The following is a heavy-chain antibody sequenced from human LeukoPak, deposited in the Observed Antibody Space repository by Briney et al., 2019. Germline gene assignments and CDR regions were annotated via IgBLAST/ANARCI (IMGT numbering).Heavy chain of an antibody. Sequence: TLSLTCAVYGGSFSGYYWSWIRQPPGKALEWLARIDWDDDKYYSTSLKTRLTISKDTSKNQVVLTMTNMDPVDTATYYCARIAVAGKEGDYWGQGTLVTVSS. CDR3: ARIAVAGKEGDY. D-gene: IGHD6-19*01. CDR1: GGSFSGYY. CDR2: IDWDDDK. J-gene: IGHJ4*02. V-gene: IGHV2-70*11.